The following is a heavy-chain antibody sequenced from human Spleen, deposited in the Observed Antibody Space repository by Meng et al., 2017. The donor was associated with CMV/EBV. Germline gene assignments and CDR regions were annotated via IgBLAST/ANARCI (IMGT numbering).Heavy chain of an antibody. D-gene: IGHD7-27*01. V-gene: IGHV3-53*01. J-gene: IGHJ5*02. CDR2: IYSGGST. Sequence: GESLKISCAASGFTVSSNYMSWVRQAPGKGLEWVSVIYSGGSTYYADSVKGRFTISRDNSKNTLYLQMNSLRAEDTAVYYCARDRMGTREFDPWGQGTLVTVSS. CDR3: ARDRMGTREFDP. CDR1: GFTVSSNY.